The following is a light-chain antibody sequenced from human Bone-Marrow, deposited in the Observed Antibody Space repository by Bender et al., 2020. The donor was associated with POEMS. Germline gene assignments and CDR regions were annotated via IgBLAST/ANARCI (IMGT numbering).Light chain of an antibody. CDR2: EVT. V-gene: IGLV2-8*01. CDR1: SSDVGGYNY. J-gene: IGLJ2*01. Sequence: QSALTQPPSASGSPGQSVTISCTGTSSDVGGYNYVSWYQQYPGKAPKLVIFEVTKRPSGVPDRFSGSKSGNTASLTVSVLQAEDEADYYCTSYAGSNILVFGGGTKLTVL. CDR3: TSYAGSNILV.